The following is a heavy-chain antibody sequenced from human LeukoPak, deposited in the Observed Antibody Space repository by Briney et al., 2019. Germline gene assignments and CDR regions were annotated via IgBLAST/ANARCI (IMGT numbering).Heavy chain of an antibody. Sequence: PSETLSLTCTVSGGSIPISTYYWGWVRQPPGKGLEWIGYIYYSGSTNYNPSLKSRVTISVATSKNQFSLKLSSVTAADTAVYYCARDSYYYDSSGYSSRRAFDIWGQGTMVTVSS. D-gene: IGHD3-22*01. CDR2: IYYSGST. V-gene: IGHV4-61*01. J-gene: IGHJ3*02. CDR3: ARDSYYYDSSGYSSRRAFDI. CDR1: GGSIPISTYY.